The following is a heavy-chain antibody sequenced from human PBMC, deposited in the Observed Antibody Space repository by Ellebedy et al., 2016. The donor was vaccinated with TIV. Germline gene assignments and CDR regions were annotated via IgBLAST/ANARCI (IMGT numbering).Heavy chain of an antibody. CDR2: IYYSGST. CDR1: GGSISSYY. V-gene: IGHV4-59*01. D-gene: IGHD4/OR15-4a*01. J-gene: IGHJ3*02. Sequence: MPSETLSLTCTVSGGSISSYYWSWIRQPPGKGLEWIGYIYYSGSTNYNPSLKSRVTISVDTSKNQFSLKLSSVTAADTAVYYCARVSKLTDAFDIWGQGTMVTVSS. CDR3: ARVSKLTDAFDI.